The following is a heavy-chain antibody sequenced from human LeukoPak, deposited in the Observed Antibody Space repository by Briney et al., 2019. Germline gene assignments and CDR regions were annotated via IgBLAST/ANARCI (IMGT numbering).Heavy chain of an antibody. V-gene: IGHV3-7*01. J-gene: IGHJ4*02. CDR2: IKEDGSEK. CDR3: AKTIRGY. D-gene: IGHD1-7*01. CDR1: GFSFSNYW. Sequence: GGSLRLSCAASGFSFSNYWMSWVRQAPGKGLEWVANIKEDGSEKHYVDSVKGRFTISRDNAKNSLYLQMNSLRAEDTAVYYCAKTIRGYWGQGTLVTVSS.